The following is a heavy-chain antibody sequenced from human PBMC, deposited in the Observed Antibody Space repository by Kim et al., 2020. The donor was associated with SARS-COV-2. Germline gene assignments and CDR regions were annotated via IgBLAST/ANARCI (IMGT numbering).Heavy chain of an antibody. J-gene: IGHJ4*02. V-gene: IGHV1-69*13. D-gene: IGHD2-21*01. CDR1: GGTFSSYA. Sequence: SVKVSCKASGGTFSSYAIGWVRQAPGQGLEWMGGIIPIFGTANYAQKFQGRVTITADESTSTAYMELSSLRSEDTAVYYCASSTYCGGDCYLGGSDYWGQGALVTVSS. CDR2: IIPIFGTA. CDR3: ASSTYCGGDCYLGGSDY.